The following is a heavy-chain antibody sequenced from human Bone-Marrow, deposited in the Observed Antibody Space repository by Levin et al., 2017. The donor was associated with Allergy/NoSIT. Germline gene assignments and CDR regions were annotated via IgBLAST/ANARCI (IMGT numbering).Heavy chain of an antibody. J-gene: IGHJ4*02. V-gene: IGHV3-73*01. D-gene: IGHD2-2*01. Sequence: LSLTCAASGFIFSGFGMHWVRQASGKGLEWVGHIRNRANSFATEYAASVKGRFTISRDDSKNTAYLQMNSLNTEDTALYYCTRLFCSTSSCYFDYWGQGTLVTVSS. CDR2: IRNRANSFAT. CDR1: GFIFSGFG. CDR3: TRLFCSTSSCYFDY.